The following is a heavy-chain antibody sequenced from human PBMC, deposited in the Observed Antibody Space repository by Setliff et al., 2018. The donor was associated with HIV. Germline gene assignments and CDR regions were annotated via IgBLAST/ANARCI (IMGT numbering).Heavy chain of an antibody. CDR2: ISNSGTTI. Sequence: LRLSCVASGFTLSSHEMSWVRQAPGKGLEWVSYISNSGTTIYYADSVKGRFTISRDNGKNSLYLQMTSLRADDTALYYCAREGQATDSFDMWGQGTMVTVS. CDR1: GFTLSSHE. CDR3: AREGQATDSFDM. D-gene: IGHD5-12*01. J-gene: IGHJ3*02. V-gene: IGHV3-48*03.